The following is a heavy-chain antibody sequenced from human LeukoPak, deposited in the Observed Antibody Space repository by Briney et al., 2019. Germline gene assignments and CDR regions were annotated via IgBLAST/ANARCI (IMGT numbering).Heavy chain of an antibody. CDR3: ARRFRTGGDLHHDAYDV. CDR2: VYYIGKP. D-gene: IGHD3-16*01. V-gene: IGHV4-59*12. J-gene: IGHJ3*01. CDR1: GGSISDYF. Sequence: SETLSLTCSVSGGSISDYFWGWIRQPPGKGLEWIGHVYYIGKPTFSPSLESRVSISVDTSKNQFSLELTSVTAADTAVYYCARRFRTGGDLHHDAYDVRGQGTVVTVSS.